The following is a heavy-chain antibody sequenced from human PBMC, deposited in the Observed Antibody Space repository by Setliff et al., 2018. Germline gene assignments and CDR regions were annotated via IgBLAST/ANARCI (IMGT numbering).Heavy chain of an antibody. CDR1: GGSLTSHY. J-gene: IGHJ4*02. CDR3: ARFCGGGSCPDY. Sequence: KTSETLSLTCSVSGGSLTSHYWTWIRQPPGKGLEWIGVISYIERPHYNPSLQSRVTIAMETSNNQVSLTLTSVTAVDSAMYYRARFCGGGSCPDYWGQGTLVTVSS. CDR2: ISYIERP. V-gene: IGHV4-59*11. D-gene: IGHD2-15*01.